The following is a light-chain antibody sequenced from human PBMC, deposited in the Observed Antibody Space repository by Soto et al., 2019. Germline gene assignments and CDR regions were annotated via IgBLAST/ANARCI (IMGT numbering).Light chain of an antibody. CDR3: QQYYSTPYT. CDR1: QTVLHSSNNKNW. V-gene: IGKV4-1*01. Sequence: DIVMTQSPDSLAVSLGERATINCKSSQTVLHSSNNKNWLAWYKQRPGQPPKLLIYWASTRQSGVPDRFSGSGSGTDFTLTISSLQAEDVAVYYCQQYYSTPYTFGQGTKLEIE. CDR2: WAS. J-gene: IGKJ2*01.